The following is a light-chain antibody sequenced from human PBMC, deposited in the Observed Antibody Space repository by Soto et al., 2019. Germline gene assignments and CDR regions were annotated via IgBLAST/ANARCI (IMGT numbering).Light chain of an antibody. Sequence: DIQMTQSPSTLSASVGDRVTITCRASQSISSWLAWYQQKPGKAPKLLSYKASRLHSGVSSRFSGSESGTEFTLTISSLQPDDFATYYCQQYSGDSRTFGQGTKVEMK. J-gene: IGKJ1*01. CDR1: QSISSW. V-gene: IGKV1-5*03. CDR3: QQYSGDSRT. CDR2: KAS.